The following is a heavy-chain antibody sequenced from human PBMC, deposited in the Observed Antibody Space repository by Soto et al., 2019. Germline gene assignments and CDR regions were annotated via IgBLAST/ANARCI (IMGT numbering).Heavy chain of an antibody. CDR2: ISAYNGNT. D-gene: IGHD1-1*01. J-gene: IGHJ6*02. Sequence: ASVKVSCKASGYTFTSYDINWVRQAPGQGLEWMGWISAYNGNTNYAQKLQGRVTMTTDTSTSTAYMELRSLRSDDTAVYYCARVDDVFLDSQSFYYYYGMDVWGQGTTVTVSS. CDR1: GYTFTSYD. V-gene: IGHV1-18*01. CDR3: ARVDDVFLDSQSFYYYYGMDV.